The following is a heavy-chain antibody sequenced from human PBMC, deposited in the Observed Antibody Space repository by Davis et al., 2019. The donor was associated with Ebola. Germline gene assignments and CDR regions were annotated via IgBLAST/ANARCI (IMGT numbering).Heavy chain of an antibody. D-gene: IGHD3-9*01. J-gene: IGHJ3*02. CDR3: ASLGRAITGFDDGYDI. V-gene: IGHV5-51*01. CDR2: IYPGDSDT. Sequence: GGSLRLSCKGSGSSFTTYWIGWVRHLPGKGLEWMGIIYPGDSDTRYSPSFRGQVTISADNSIKTAFLHRSSLKASDTAMYYCASLGRAITGFDDGYDIWGQGTMITVSS. CDR1: GSSFTTYW.